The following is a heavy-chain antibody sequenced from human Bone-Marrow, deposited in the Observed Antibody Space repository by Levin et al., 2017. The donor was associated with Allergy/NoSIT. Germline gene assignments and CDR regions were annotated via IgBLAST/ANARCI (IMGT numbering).Heavy chain of an antibody. V-gene: IGHV4-61*01. J-gene: IGHJ4*02. D-gene: IGHD2-8*02. CDR2: FGFSGSA. CDR1: GGSVNSGSYY. CDR3: ASIALRTDYFDY. Sequence: SETLSLTCTVSGGSVNSGSYYWSWVRQPPGKGLEWIGHFGFSGSADYSPSLKSRLNILVDPSKSLFSLKLSSVTTADTAVYYCASIALRTDYFDYWGQGVLVTVSS.